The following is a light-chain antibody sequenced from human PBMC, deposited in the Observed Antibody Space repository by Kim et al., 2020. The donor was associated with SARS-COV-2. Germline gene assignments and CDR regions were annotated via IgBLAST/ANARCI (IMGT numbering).Light chain of an antibody. Sequence: AAVGERVTITCRASQDIRNDLVWYQQNPGRAPKRLIYGAYSLQRGVPSRFSGSGSGTEFALTISGLQPEDFATYCCLQHNTYPITFGQGTRLEI. CDR2: GAY. J-gene: IGKJ5*01. V-gene: IGKV1-17*01. CDR3: LQHNTYPIT. CDR1: QDIRND.